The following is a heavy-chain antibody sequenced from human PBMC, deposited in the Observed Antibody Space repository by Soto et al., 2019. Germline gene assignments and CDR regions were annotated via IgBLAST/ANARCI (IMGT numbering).Heavy chain of an antibody. CDR3: ARDNVPSDFFDS. J-gene: IGHJ4*02. CDR2: ISSRSSYI. CDR1: GFTFNIHN. Sequence: GWSLRLSCSASGFTFNIHNMNWVRQAPGKGLEWVSSISSRSSYIYYSDSVKGRFTISRDNAKNSLYLQMNSLRAEDTAVYYCARDNVPSDFFDSWGQGTQVTVSS. V-gene: IGHV3-21*01. D-gene: IGHD2-8*01.